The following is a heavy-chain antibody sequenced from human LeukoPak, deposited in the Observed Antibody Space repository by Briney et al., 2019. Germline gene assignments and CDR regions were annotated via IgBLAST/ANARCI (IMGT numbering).Heavy chain of an antibody. J-gene: IGHJ4*02. CDR2: INAGNGNT. CDR3: ARTTAMVTIFDY. CDR1: GYTFTNYA. Sequence: ASVKVSCKASGYTFTNYAMHWVRQAPGQRLEWMGWINAGNGNTKYSQKFQGRVTITRDTSASTAYMEPSSLRSEDTAVYYCARTTAMVTIFDYWGQGTLVTVSS. D-gene: IGHD5-18*01. V-gene: IGHV1-3*01.